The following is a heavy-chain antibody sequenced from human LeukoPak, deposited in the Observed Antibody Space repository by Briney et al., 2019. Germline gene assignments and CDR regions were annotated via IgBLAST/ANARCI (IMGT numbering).Heavy chain of an antibody. V-gene: IGHV3-23*01. Sequence: PGGSLRLSCAASGFTFSTNAMSWVRQAPGKGLEWVSGITGSDIRTYNADSAEGRFTITRDNSKSALYLQMNNLRAEDTAVYYCAKPAPHNTDYYYGVHFDYWGQGTLVTVSS. J-gene: IGHJ4*02. CDR3: AKPAPHNTDYYYGVHFDY. CDR2: ITGSDIRT. D-gene: IGHD3-22*01. CDR1: GFTFSTNA.